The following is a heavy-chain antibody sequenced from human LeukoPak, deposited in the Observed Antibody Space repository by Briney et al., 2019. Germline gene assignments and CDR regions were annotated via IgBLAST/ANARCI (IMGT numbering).Heavy chain of an antibody. J-gene: IGHJ2*01. D-gene: IGHD1-1*01. CDR2: ISYDGSNK. CDR3: AKDASNYFWYFDL. CDR1: GFTFSSYA. Sequence: GGSLRLSCAASGFTFSSYAMHWVRQAPGKGLEWVAVISYDGSNKYYADSVKGRFTISRDNSKNTLYLQMSGLRAEDTAVYYCAKDASNYFWYFDLWGRGTLVTVSS. V-gene: IGHV3-30*04.